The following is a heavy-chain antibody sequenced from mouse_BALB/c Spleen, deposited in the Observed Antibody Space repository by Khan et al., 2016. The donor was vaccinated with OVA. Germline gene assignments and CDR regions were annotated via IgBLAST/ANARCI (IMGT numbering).Heavy chain of an antibody. D-gene: IGHD2-1*01. CDR2: ILPGSGST. V-gene: IGHV1-9*01. Sequence: VQLQESGAELMKPGASVKISCKATGYTFSSYWIEWVKQRPGHGLEWIGEILPGSGSTNYNEKFKGKATFTADTSSNTAYMQLSSLTSEDSAVYYCAMYFYYGNYGAMDYWGQGTSVTVSS. CDR3: AMYFYYGNYGAMDY. J-gene: IGHJ4*01. CDR1: GYTFSSYW.